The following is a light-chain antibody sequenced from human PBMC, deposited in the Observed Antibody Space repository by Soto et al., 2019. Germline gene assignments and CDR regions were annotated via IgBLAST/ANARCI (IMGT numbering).Light chain of an antibody. Sequence: QSVLTQPPSVSGAPGQRVTISCTGSSSNIGAGYDVHWYQQLPGTAPKLLIYGNSNRPSGVPDRFSGSRSGTSASLAITGLQAEDEADYYCQSYESSLSGWVFGGGTKATVL. V-gene: IGLV1-40*01. CDR2: GNS. CDR1: SSNIGAGYD. J-gene: IGLJ2*01. CDR3: QSYESSLSGWV.